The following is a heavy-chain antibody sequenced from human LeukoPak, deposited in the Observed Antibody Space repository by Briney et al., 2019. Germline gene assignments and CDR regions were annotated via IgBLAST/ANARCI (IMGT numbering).Heavy chain of an antibody. D-gene: IGHD3-9*01. CDR1: GYTFTSYG. Sequence: ASVKVSCKASGYTFTSYGISWVRQAPGQGLEWMGWISAYNGNTNYAQKFQGRVTMTTDTSTSTAYMELRGLRSDDTAVYYCARDLRYFDWLYYWGQGTLVTVSS. V-gene: IGHV1-18*01. CDR2: ISAYNGNT. J-gene: IGHJ4*02. CDR3: ARDLRYFDWLYY.